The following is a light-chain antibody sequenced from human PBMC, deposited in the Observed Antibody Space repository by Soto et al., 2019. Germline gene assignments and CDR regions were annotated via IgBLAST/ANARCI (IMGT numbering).Light chain of an antibody. Sequence: DIQMTQSPSSVSASVGDRVTITCRASQGISSWLAWYQQKLGKAPKLLIYAASSLQSGVPSRFSGGGAGTDFTPTISSHQLEDFSTDYGQQANSFPPTCGPDTRVDI. J-gene: IGKJ3*01. V-gene: IGKV1-12*01. CDR1: QGISSW. CDR2: AAS. CDR3: QQANSFPPT.